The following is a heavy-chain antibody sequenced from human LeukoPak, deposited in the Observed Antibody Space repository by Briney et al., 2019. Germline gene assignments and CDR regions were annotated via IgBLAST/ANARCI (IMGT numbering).Heavy chain of an antibody. D-gene: IGHD3-10*01. CDR3: ARQRYYGSGSYSLNWFDP. CDR2: IYYSETT. V-gene: IGHV4-39*01. J-gene: IGHJ5*02. Sequence: PSETLSLTCSVSGGSLFSISYYWGWIRQPPGKGLEWIGSIYYSETTYYNPSLKSRVTISVDTSKNQFSLRLSSVTAADTAVYYCARQRYYGSGSYSLNWFDPWGQGTLVTVSS. CDR1: GGSLFSISYY.